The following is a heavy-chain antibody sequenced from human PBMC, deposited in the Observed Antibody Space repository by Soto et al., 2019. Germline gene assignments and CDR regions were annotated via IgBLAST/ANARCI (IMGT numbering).Heavy chain of an antibody. J-gene: IGHJ3*02. V-gene: IGHV4-39*01. Sequence: QLQLQESGPGLVKPSETLSLTCTVSGGSISSSSYDWGWIRPPPGTGLEWIGSIYYSGSTYYNPSLKSRVTIAVDTSKTQFPLRLSAVTAADTAVYYCAREGIVVVVAAHTQAARAFDICVQGTMVTVSS. D-gene: IGHD2-15*01. CDR2: IYYSGST. CDR3: AREGIVVVVAAHTQAARAFDI. CDR1: GGSISSSSYD.